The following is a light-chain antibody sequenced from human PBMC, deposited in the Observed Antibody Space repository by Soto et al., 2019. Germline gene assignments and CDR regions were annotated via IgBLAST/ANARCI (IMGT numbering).Light chain of an antibody. Sequence: DSQLTQYPSTLSASVGERVTITCRASQSPNNWMAWYQQKSGKAPKLLIYDVSTLASGVPSRFSGSVSGTECALTISSLQPDDSATYYCQQLTSYPLTFGGGTKVEIK. V-gene: IGKV1-5*01. CDR3: QQLTSYPLT. CDR2: DVS. J-gene: IGKJ4*01. CDR1: QSPNNW.